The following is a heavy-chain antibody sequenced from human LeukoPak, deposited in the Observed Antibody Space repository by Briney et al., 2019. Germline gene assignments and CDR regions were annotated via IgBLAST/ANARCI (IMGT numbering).Heavy chain of an antibody. CDR1: GFTFDDYA. V-gene: IGHV3-9*01. J-gene: IGHJ4*02. Sequence: GRSLRLSCAASGFTFDDYAMHWVRQAPGKGLEWVSGISWNSGSIGYADSVKGRFTISRDNAKNSLYLQMNSLRAEDTALYYCANDSGYGIAAAAPDYWGQGTLVTVSS. D-gene: IGHD6-13*01. CDR2: ISWNSGSI. CDR3: ANDSGYGIAAAAPDY.